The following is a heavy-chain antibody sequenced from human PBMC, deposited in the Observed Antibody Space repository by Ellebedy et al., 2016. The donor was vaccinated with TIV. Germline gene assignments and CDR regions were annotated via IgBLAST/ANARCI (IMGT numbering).Heavy chain of an antibody. CDR3: AKWTVGYCSSASCYTGDY. CDR1: GGSFNNYY. D-gene: IGHD2-2*02. V-gene: IGHV4-34*01. Sequence: MPSETLSLTCAVYGGSFNNYYWSWIRQLPGKGLEWIGEFNLGGTTNYNPSLKSRVTISVDTSKNQLSLKLNSVTAADTAVYYCAKWTVGYCSSASCYTGDYWGQGTLVTVSS. J-gene: IGHJ4*02. CDR2: FNLGGTT.